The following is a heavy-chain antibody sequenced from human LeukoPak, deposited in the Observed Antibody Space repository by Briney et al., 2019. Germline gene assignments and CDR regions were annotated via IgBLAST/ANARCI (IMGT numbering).Heavy chain of an antibody. CDR1: GGSISSGGYY. Sequence: PSETLSLTCTVSGGSISSGGYYWSWIRQHPGKGLEWIGYIYYSGSTNYNPSLKSRVTISVDTSKNQFSLKLSSVTAADTAVYYCARPMVRGVNDALDIWGQGTMVTVSS. J-gene: IGHJ3*02. D-gene: IGHD3-10*01. V-gene: IGHV4-61*08. CDR3: ARPMVRGVNDALDI. CDR2: IYYSGST.